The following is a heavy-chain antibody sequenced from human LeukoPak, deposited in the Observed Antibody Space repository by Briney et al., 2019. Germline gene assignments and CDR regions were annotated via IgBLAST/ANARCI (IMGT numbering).Heavy chain of an antibody. CDR3: AAALYCSGGSCYRDYYYYMDV. CDR1: GFTFTSSA. CDR2: IVVGSGNT. D-gene: IGHD2-15*01. Sequence: GASVKVSCKASGFTFTSSAMQWVRQARGQRLEWIGWIVVGSGNTNYAQKFQERVTITGDMSTSTAYMELNSLRSEDTAVYYCAAALYCSGGSCYRDYYYYMDVWGKGTTVTVSS. J-gene: IGHJ6*03. V-gene: IGHV1-58*02.